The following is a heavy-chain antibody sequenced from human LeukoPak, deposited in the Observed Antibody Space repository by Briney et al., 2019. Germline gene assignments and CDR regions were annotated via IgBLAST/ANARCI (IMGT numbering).Heavy chain of an antibody. CDR1: GYSFTSYW. D-gene: IGHD4-17*01. J-gene: IGHJ6*02. CDR2: IYPGDSDT. Sequence: KPGESLKISCKGSGYSFTSYWIGWVRQMPGKGLEWMGIIYPGDSDTRYSPSFQGQVAISADKSISTAYLQWSSLKASDTAMYYCARQGPYDYGDSPDYYYYGMDVWGQGTTVTVSS. CDR3: ARQGPYDYGDSPDYYYYGMDV. V-gene: IGHV5-51*01.